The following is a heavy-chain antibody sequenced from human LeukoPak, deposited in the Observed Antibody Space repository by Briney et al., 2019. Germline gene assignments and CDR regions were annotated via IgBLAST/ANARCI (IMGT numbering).Heavy chain of an antibody. Sequence: ASVKVSCKASGGTFSSYAISWVQQAPGQGLEWMGGIIPIFGTANYAQKFQGRVTITADESTSTAYMELRSLRSDDTAVYYCVRDLGEFRVYGVFFDYWGQGALVTVSS. J-gene: IGHJ4*02. CDR1: GGTFSSYA. CDR2: IIPIFGTA. CDR3: VRDLGEFRVYGVFFDY. V-gene: IGHV1-69*13. D-gene: IGHD5/OR15-5a*01.